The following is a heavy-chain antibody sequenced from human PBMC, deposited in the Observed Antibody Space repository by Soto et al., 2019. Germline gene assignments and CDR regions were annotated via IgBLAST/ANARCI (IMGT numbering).Heavy chain of an antibody. D-gene: IGHD3-3*01. CDR3: ARKFTIFGLGDFDY. J-gene: IGHJ4*02. Sequence: PSETLSLTCTVSGGSISSSSYYWGWIRQPPGKGLEWIGSIYYSGSTYYNPSLKSRVTISVDTSKNQFSLKLSSVTAADTAVYYCARKFTIFGLGDFDYWGQGTLVTVS. CDR2: IYYSGST. CDR1: GGSISSSSYY. V-gene: IGHV4-39*01.